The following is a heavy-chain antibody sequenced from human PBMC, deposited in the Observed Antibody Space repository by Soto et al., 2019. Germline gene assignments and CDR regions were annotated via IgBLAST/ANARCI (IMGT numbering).Heavy chain of an antibody. Sequence: EVQLVESGGGLVQPGGSLRLSCAASGFTFNNYWIHWVRQAPGKGLMWVSRINGDGTNTNYADSVRGRFTISRDNAENTEYLQMNSLRAQDPALFYCARGVRGHYGKDVWGPGTTVTVS. CDR2: INGDGTNT. CDR3: ARGVRGHYGKDV. V-gene: IGHV3-74*01. CDR1: GFTFNNYW. J-gene: IGHJ6*02.